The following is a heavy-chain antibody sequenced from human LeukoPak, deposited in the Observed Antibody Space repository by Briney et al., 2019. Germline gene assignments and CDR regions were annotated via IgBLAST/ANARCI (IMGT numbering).Heavy chain of an antibody. V-gene: IGHV1-18*04. D-gene: IGHD6-19*01. CDR1: GYTFTSYG. CDR3: ARDLWMEAVANYDYYYGMDV. CDR2: ISAYNSNT. J-gene: IGHJ6*04. Sequence: ASVKVSCKASGYTFTSYGISWVRQAPGQGLEWMGWISAYNSNTNYAQKLQGRVTMTTDTSTSTAYMELRSLRSDDTAVYYCARDLWMEAVANYDYYYGMDVWGKGTTVTVSS.